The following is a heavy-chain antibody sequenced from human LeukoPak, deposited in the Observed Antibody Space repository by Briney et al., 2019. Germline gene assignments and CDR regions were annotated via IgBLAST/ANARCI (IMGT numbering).Heavy chain of an antibody. CDR2: THPSGDI. CDR1: GASISSYY. V-gene: IGHV4-4*08. CDR3: GRNLYSGSDH. D-gene: IGHD3-10*01. Sequence: SETLSLTCSVSGASISSYYWSWIRQPPGRGLEWIGYTHPSGDINYNPSLRSRLTMSVDASNNQLSLKLSSVTAADAAVYYCGRNLYSGSDHWGQGTLDTVCS. J-gene: IGHJ4*02.